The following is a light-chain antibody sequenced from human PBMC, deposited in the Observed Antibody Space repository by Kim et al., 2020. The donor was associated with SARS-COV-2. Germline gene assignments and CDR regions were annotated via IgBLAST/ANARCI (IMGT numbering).Light chain of an antibody. CDR3: NSRDSSGDHYV. CDR2: GEN. J-gene: IGLJ1*01. CDR1: SIGSKS. Sequence: SYELTQPPSVSVAPGKTARITCGGNSIGSKSVHWYQQKPGQAPVFVMYGENKRPSGIPDRFPGSSSGNTASLTITGTQAEDEADYYCNSRDSSGDHYVFGSGPRSPS. V-gene: IGLV3-19*01.